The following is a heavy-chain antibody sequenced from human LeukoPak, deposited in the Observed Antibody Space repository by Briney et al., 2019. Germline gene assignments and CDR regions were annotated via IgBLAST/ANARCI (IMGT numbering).Heavy chain of an antibody. J-gene: IGHJ4*02. CDR2: ISYDGSNK. V-gene: IGHV3-30*01. Sequence: GGSLRLSCAASGFTFSSYAMSWVRQAPGKGLEWVAVISYDGSNKYYADSVKGRFTISRDNSKNTLYLQMNSLRAEDTAVYYCARVPSATRPYFDYWGQGTLVTVSS. CDR3: ARVPSATRPYFDY. CDR1: GFTFSSYA.